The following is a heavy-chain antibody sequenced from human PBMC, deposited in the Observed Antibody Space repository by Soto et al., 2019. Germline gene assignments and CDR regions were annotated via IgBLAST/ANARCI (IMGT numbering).Heavy chain of an antibody. D-gene: IGHD5-18*01. V-gene: IGHV3-30*18. CDR1: GFTFSSYG. J-gene: IGHJ4*02. CDR2: ISYDGSNK. CDR3: ANSHPYSYGALDY. Sequence: PGGSLRLSCAASGFTFSSYGMHWVRQAPGKGLEWVAVISYDGSNKYYADSVKGRFTISRDNSKNTLYLQMNSLRAEDTAVYYCANSHPYSYGALDYWGQGTLVTVSS.